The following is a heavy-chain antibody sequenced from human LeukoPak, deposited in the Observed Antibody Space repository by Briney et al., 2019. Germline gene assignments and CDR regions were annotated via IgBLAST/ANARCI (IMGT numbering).Heavy chain of an antibody. J-gene: IGHJ4*02. CDR3: EIYTGYDSF. CDR1: GYSFTDYY. V-gene: IGHV1-2*02. D-gene: IGHD5-12*01. CDR2: INLNSGGT. Sequence: VASVKVSCKASGYSFTDYYFHWLRQAPGQGLEWMGWINLNSGGTNYEQKFQGRATMTRDTSISTAYMELSRLSSDDTAVYYCEIYTGYDSFWGQGTLVTVSS.